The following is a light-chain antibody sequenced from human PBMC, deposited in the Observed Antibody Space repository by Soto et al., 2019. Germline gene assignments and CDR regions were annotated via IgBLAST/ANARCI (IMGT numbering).Light chain of an antibody. CDR2: AAS. V-gene: IGKV1-9*01. CDR3: QQYNSYPWT. CDR1: QGISSY. J-gene: IGKJ1*01. Sequence: DIQMTQSPSSVSASVGDRVTITCRASQGISSYLAWYQQKPGKAPKLLIYAASTLQSGVPSRFSGSGSGTEFTLTITSLQPDDFATYYCQQYNSYPWTFGQGTKV.